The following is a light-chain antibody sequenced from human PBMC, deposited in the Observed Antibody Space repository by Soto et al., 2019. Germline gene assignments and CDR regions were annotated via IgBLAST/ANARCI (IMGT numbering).Light chain of an antibody. V-gene: IGKV1-17*03. CDR3: LQHNIDTRT. Sequence: DIQMTQSPSAMSASVGDRVTITCRASQGISNYLAWFQQKPGKVPKRLIYATSSLQSVVPSMFSGSGSGTEFTLAISILQPKDFATDSGLQHNIDTRTFGQGTKVEIK. CDR1: QGISNY. CDR2: ATS. J-gene: IGKJ1*01.